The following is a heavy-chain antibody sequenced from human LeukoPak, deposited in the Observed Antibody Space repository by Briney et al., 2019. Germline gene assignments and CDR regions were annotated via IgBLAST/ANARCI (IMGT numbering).Heavy chain of an antibody. CDR3: ARGSSGYYPY. Sequence: SETLSLTCSVSGASISSYDWSWIRQPPGMALEWIGSISHSGSTNYNPSLKSRVTISADTSKNQFSLKLSSVTTADTAVYFCARGSSGYYPYWGRGTLVTVSS. D-gene: IGHD3-22*01. J-gene: IGHJ4*02. CDR2: ISHSGST. V-gene: IGHV4-59*01. CDR1: GASISSYD.